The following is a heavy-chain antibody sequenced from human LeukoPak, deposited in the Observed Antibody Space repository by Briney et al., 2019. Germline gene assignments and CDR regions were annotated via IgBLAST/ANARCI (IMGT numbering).Heavy chain of an antibody. Sequence: PGESLKISCKGSGYSFTSYWIGWVRQMPGKGLEWMGIIYPGDSDTRYSPSFQGQVTISADKSISTAYLQWSSLKASDTAMYYCARSRNYYGSGSYNWFDPWGQGTLVTVSS. V-gene: IGHV5-51*01. D-gene: IGHD3-10*01. CDR1: GYSFTSYW. J-gene: IGHJ5*02. CDR3: ARSRNYYGSGSYNWFDP. CDR2: IYPGDSDT.